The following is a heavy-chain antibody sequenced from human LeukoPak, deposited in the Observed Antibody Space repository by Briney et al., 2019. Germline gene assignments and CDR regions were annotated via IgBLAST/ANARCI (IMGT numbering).Heavy chain of an antibody. CDR1: GYTFTSYG. Sequence: ASVKVSCKASGYTFTSYGISWVRQAPGQGLEWMGWISAYNGNTNYAQKLQGRVAMTTDTSTSTAYMELSSLRSEDTAVYYCATYDSSGYYGVVYFDYWGQGTLVTVSS. V-gene: IGHV1-18*01. CDR2: ISAYNGNT. J-gene: IGHJ4*02. D-gene: IGHD3-22*01. CDR3: ATYDSSGYYGVVYFDY.